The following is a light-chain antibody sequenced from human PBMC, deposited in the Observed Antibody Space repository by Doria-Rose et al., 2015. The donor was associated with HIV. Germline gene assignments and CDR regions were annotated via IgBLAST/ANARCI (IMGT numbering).Light chain of an antibody. Sequence: DRVTITCRASQSISSYLNWYQQKPGKAPKLLIYAASSLQSGVPSRFSGSRSGTDFTLTISSLQPEDFATYYCQQSYSSPITFGQGTRLEIK. V-gene: IGKV1-39*01. CDR2: AAS. CDR3: QQSYSSPIT. CDR1: QSISSY. J-gene: IGKJ5*01.